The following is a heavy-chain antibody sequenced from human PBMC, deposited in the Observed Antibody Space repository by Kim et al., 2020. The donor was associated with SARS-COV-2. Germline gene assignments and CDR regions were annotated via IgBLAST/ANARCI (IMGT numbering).Heavy chain of an antibody. V-gene: IGHV1-18*01. Sequence: NYAQKLQGRVTMTTDTSTSTAYMGLRSLRSDDTAVYYCARAIASRGGYNFWGQGTLVTVSS. D-gene: IGHD5-12*01. J-gene: IGHJ4*02. CDR3: ARAIASRGGYNF.